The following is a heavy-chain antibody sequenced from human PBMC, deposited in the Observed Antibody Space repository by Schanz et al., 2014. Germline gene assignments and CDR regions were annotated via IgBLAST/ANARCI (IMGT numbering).Heavy chain of an antibody. CDR1: GYTFTSYG. J-gene: IGHJ4*02. D-gene: IGHD6-6*01. CDR3: ARDQSPYTNSSDVRYFDY. V-gene: IGHV1-18*01. Sequence: QVQLVQSGAEAKKPGASVKVSCKASGYTFTSYGISWVRQAPGQGLEWMGGISPYNGNTIYAQKLQGRVTMTADTSTSTAYMDLRRLRSDDTAVYYSARDQSPYTNSSDVRYFDYWGQGSLVTVSS. CDR2: ISPYNGNT.